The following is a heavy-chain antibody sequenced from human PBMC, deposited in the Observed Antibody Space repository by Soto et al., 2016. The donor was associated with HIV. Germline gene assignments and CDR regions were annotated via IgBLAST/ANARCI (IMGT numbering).Heavy chain of an antibody. J-gene: IGHJ4*02. D-gene: IGHD6-19*01. Sequence: EVQLVESGGGLVQPGGSLRLSCAASGFTFSSYWMHWVRQAPGKGLVWVSRINSDGSSTSYADSVKGRFTISRDNAKNTLYLQMNSLRAEDTAVYYCARDPQGYSSGWYLGYFDHWGQGTLVTVSS. V-gene: IGHV3-74*01. CDR1: GFTFSSYW. CDR3: ARDPQGYSSGWYLGYFDH. CDR2: INSDGSST.